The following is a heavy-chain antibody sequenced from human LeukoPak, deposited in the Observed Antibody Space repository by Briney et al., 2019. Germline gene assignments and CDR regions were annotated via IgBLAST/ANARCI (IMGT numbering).Heavy chain of an antibody. CDR1: GGSISGSY. CDR2: IYYSGST. Sequence: SETLSLTCTVSGGSISGSYWSWIRQPPGKGLEWIGYIYYSGSTNYNPSLKSRVTILVDTSNNQFSLRLNSVTAADTAVYYCARENTMVRGAFDAFDIWGQGTMVTASS. D-gene: IGHD3-10*01. J-gene: IGHJ3*02. CDR3: ARENTMVRGAFDAFDI. V-gene: IGHV4-59*01.